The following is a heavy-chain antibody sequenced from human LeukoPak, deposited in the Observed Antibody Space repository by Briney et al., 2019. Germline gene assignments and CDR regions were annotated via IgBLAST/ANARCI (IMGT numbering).Heavy chain of an antibody. CDR3: ARRVVVAATPGGADY. CDR1: GYTFTSYG. J-gene: IGHJ4*02. Sequence: ASVKVSCKASGYTFTSYGISWVRQAPGQGLEWVGWISAYNGNTNYAQKLQGRVTMTTDTSTSTAYMELRSLRSDDTAVYYCARRVVVAATPGGADYWGQGTLVTVSS. D-gene: IGHD2-15*01. V-gene: IGHV1-18*01. CDR2: ISAYNGNT.